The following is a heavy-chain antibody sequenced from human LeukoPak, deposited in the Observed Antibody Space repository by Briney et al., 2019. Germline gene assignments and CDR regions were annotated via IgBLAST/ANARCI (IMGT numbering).Heavy chain of an antibody. V-gene: IGHV3-21*01. CDR2: ISSSSSYI. CDR1: GFTFSSYS. D-gene: IGHD4-11*01. Sequence: GGSLRLSCAASGFTFSSYSMNWVRQAPGKGLEWVSSISSSSSYIYYADSVKGRFTISRDNAKNSLYLQMNSLRAEDTAVYYCARRGKTEDDYSNYYWFDPWGQETLVTVSS. J-gene: IGHJ5*02. CDR3: ARRGKTEDDYSNYYWFDP.